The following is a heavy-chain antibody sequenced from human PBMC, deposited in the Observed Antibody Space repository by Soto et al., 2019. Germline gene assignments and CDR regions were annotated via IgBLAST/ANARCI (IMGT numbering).Heavy chain of an antibody. J-gene: IGHJ6*02. CDR3: ARLLDDRANDYYYYGMDV. CDR2: IDPSDSYT. D-gene: IGHD2-2*03. Sequence: PGESLKISCKGSGYSFTSYWISWVRQMPGKGLEWMGRIDPSDSYTNYSPSFQGHVTISADKSISTAYLQWSSLKASDTAMYYCARLLDDRANDYYYYGMDVWGQGTTVTVSS. CDR1: GYSFTSYW. V-gene: IGHV5-10-1*01.